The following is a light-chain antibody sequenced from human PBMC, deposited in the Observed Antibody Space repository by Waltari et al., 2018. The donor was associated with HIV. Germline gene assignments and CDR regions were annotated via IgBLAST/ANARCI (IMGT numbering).Light chain of an antibody. CDR3: CSYAGSYTYVV. CDR1: SSDVGGYKY. V-gene: IGLV2-11*01. J-gene: IGLJ2*01. CDR2: DVN. Sequence: QSALTQPRSVSGSPGQSVTMSCSGTSSDVGGYKYVSWYQQHPGKVPKLLIYDVNKRPSGVSDRFSGSKSGNTASLTISGLQVEDEADYYCCSYAGSYTYVVLGGGTKLTVL.